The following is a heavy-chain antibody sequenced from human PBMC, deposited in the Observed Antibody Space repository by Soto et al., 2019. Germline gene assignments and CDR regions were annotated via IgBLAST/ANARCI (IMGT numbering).Heavy chain of an antibody. D-gene: IGHD3-10*01. CDR3: ARDRGYDAHDYYYNAMDV. J-gene: IGHJ6*02. CDR2: IRGFSPYT. V-gene: IGHV3-21*01. Sequence: EVQLVESGGGLVKPGGSLRLSCISSGFTFRTYTMNWVSQAPGKGLEWVSGIRGFSPYTFYAESVKGRFTISRDNAKNSLYLQMNSLRAEDTDVYYCARDRGYDAHDYYYNAMDVWGQGTTVTVSS. CDR1: GFTFRTYT.